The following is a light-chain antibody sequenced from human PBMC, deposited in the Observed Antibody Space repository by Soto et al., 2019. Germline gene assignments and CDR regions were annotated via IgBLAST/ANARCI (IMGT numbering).Light chain of an antibody. CDR1: QDTRSY. Sequence: DIQLTQSPSFLSASVGDRVTITCRASQDTRSYLAWYQQKPGKAPKPLIYAASTLQSGVPSRFSGSGSGTEFTLTISSLQPEDFATYYWQQHNSYPLTFGPGTKVEIK. V-gene: IGKV1-9*01. CDR2: AAS. J-gene: IGKJ3*01. CDR3: QQHNSYPLT.